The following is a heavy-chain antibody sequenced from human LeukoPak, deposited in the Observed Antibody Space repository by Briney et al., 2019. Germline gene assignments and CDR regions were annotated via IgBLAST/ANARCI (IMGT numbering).Heavy chain of an antibody. CDR2: FDPEDGET. D-gene: IGHD3-22*01. J-gene: IGHJ3*02. CDR3: ATYDSSGYYYRGKRDAFDI. Sequence: ASVKVSCKVSGYTLTESSMHWVRQAPGKGLEWMGGFDPEDGETIYAQKFQGRVTMTEDTSTDTAYMELSSLRSEDTAVYYCATYDSSGYYYRGKRDAFDIWGQGTMVTVSS. CDR1: GYTLTESS. V-gene: IGHV1-24*01.